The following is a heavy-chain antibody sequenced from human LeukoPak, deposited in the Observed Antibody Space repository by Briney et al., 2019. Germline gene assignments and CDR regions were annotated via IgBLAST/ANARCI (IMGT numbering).Heavy chain of an antibody. CDR3: ARDAVVNQGYYYYYGRDV. V-gene: IGHV1-46*01. J-gene: IGHJ6*02. CDR1: GYTFTSYY. CDR2: INPSGGST. Sequence: GASVKVSCKASGYTFTSYYMHWVRQAPGQGLEWMGIINPSGGSTSYAQKFQGRVTMTRDTSTSTVYMELSSLRSEDTAVYYCARDAVVNQGYYYYYGRDVWGQGTTVTVSS. D-gene: IGHD4-23*01.